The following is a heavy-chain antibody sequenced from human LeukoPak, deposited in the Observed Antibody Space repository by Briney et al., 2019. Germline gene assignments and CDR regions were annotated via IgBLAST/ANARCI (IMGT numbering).Heavy chain of an antibody. CDR1: GYTFTSYD. Sequence: GASVKVSCKASGYTFTSYDINWVRQATGQGLEWMGWMSPNSGNTGYAQKFQGRVTMTRDTSIGTAYMELSSLRSEDTAVYYCARDIAVAADGILYYYYYGMDVWGQGTTVTVSS. CDR3: ARDIAVAADGILYYYYYGMDV. CDR2: MSPNSGNT. V-gene: IGHV1-8*01. D-gene: IGHD6-19*01. J-gene: IGHJ6*02.